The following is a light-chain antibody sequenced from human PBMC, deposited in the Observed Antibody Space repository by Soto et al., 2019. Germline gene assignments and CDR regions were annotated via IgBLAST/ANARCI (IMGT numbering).Light chain of an antibody. Sequence: EIVLTQSPGTLSLSPGERATLSCRASQSVSSSYLAWYQQKPVQAPRLLIYGAYSRATGIPDRFSGSGSGTGFTLNISRLEPEDFAVYYCQQYGSSPQYTFGQWTKLEIK. CDR1: QSVSSSY. V-gene: IGKV3-20*01. J-gene: IGKJ2*01. CDR3: QQYGSSPQYT. CDR2: GAY.